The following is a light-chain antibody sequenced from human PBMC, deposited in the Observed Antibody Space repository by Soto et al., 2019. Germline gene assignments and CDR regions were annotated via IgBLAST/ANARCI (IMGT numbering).Light chain of an antibody. Sequence: DIQMTQSPSTRSACVGDRVAITCRASDNIVHWVAWYQQKPGKAPKLLIYKAANLADEVPSRFAGSGSGTDFTLTITRLQPDDFATYYCQHYNSFSRTFGQGTKVDIK. CDR1: DNIVHW. CDR3: QHYNSFSRT. CDR2: KAA. J-gene: IGKJ1*01. V-gene: IGKV1-5*03.